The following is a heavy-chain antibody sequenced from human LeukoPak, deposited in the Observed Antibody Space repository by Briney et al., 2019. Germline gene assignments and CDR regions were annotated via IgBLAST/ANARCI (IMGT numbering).Heavy chain of an antibody. CDR2: IDPSDSYT. V-gene: IGHV5-10-1*01. J-gene: IGHJ4*02. D-gene: IGHD2-15*01. CDR1: GYSFTSYW. Sequence: GESLKISCKGSGYSFTSYWISWVRQMPGKGLEWMGRIDPSDSYTNYSPSFQGHVTISVDKSISTAYLQWSSLKASDTAKYYCARRLQRHFDYWGQGTLVTVSS. CDR3: ARRLQRHFDY.